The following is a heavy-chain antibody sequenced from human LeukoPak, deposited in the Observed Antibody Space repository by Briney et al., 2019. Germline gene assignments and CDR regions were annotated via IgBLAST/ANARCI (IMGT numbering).Heavy chain of an antibody. Sequence: GGSLRLSCAASGFTLSNYWMSWIRQAPGKGLEWVANIKQDGSEKYYVDSVKGRFTISRDNSKNTLYLQMNSLRAEDTAVYYCARDYCSSTSCLFDYWGQGTLVTVSS. CDR1: GFTLSNYW. CDR3: ARDYCSSTSCLFDY. V-gene: IGHV3-7*01. CDR2: IKQDGSEK. J-gene: IGHJ4*02. D-gene: IGHD2-2*01.